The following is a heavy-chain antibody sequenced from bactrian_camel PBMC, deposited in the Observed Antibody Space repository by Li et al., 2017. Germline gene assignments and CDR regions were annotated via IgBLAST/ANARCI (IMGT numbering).Heavy chain of an antibody. J-gene: IGHJ6*01. CDR1: AYMATSRC. Sequence: HVQLVESGGGSVQTGGSLRLSCAASAYMATSRCWGWFRQVPGSEREGVATIDTDDHASYGGFVRSRFIVSKDNPSNTLYLMMNNLEPEDTAMYYCAVDSWQPLEIAREEGAFGYWGQGTQVTVS. CDR3: AVDSWQPLEIAREEGAFGY. CDR2: IDTDDHA. D-gene: IGHD7*01. V-gene: IGHV3S9*01.